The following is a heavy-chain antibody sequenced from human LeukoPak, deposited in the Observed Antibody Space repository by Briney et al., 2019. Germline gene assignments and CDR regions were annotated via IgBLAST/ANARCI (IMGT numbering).Heavy chain of an antibody. J-gene: IGHJ3*02. CDR3: ASSAFDI. Sequence: GGSLTRASAASGFTLSTYWMTWVRQAPGKGLEWVANIKEDGSEKYYVDSVKGRFTISRDNAKNSLYLQMNSLRAEDTAVYYCASSAFDIWGHGTLETVSS. V-gene: IGHV3-7*01. CDR1: GFTLSTYW. CDR2: IKEDGSEK.